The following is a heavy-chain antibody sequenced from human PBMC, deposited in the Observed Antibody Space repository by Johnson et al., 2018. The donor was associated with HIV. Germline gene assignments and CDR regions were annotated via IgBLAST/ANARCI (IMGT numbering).Heavy chain of an antibody. D-gene: IGHD3-10*01. J-gene: IGHJ3*02. CDR2: IYSGGST. V-gene: IGHV3-66*01. CDR3: ARGRVSRCAFDI. CDR1: GFTVSSNY. Sequence: VQLVESGGGVVQPGRSLRLSCAASGFTVSSNYMSWVRQAPGKGLAWASVIYSGGSTYYADSVKGRFTIARDSAKNLLFLQMNSLRVEDTAVSYCARGRVSRCAFDIWGQGTRVTVSS.